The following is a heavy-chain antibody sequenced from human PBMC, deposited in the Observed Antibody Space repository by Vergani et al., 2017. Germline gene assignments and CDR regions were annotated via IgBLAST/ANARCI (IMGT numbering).Heavy chain of an antibody. J-gene: IGHJ3*02. Sequence: QVTLKESGPALVKPTQTLTLTCTFSGCSLSTSGMRVSWIRQPPGKALEWLARIDWDDDKFYSTSLKTRPTISKDTSKNQVVLTMTNMDPVDTATYYCARAAQRSPDAFDIWGQGTMVTVSS. CDR1: GCSLSTSGMR. D-gene: IGHD5-24*01. CDR2: IDWDDDK. CDR3: ARAAQRSPDAFDI. V-gene: IGHV2-70*04.